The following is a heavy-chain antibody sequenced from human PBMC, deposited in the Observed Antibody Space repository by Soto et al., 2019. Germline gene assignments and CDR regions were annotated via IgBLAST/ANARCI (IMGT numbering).Heavy chain of an antibody. V-gene: IGHV4-61*03. CDR2: FFYTGST. J-gene: IGHJ6*02. CDR1: GGSVSSEHYY. CDR3: ATNSYYSLGV. Sequence: SETLSLTCTVSGGSVSSEHYYWNWIRQAPGKGLEWIGYFFYTGSTNYNPSLESRLTMSVDMSKNHFSLKLSSVTAADTAVYYCATNSYYSLGVWGQGTTVTVSS.